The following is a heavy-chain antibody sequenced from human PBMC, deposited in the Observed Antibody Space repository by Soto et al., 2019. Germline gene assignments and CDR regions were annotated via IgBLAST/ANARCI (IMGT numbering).Heavy chain of an antibody. Sequence: ASVKLSCKASGYTFTGYYMHWVRQAPGQGLEWMGWINPNSGGTNYAQKFQGWVTMTRDTSISTAYMELSRLRSDDTAVYYCARGDAALTAYYYYYYGMDVWGQGTTVTVSS. CDR2: INPNSGGT. D-gene: IGHD5-18*01. CDR1: GYTFTGYY. J-gene: IGHJ6*02. V-gene: IGHV1-2*04. CDR3: ARGDAALTAYYYYYYGMDV.